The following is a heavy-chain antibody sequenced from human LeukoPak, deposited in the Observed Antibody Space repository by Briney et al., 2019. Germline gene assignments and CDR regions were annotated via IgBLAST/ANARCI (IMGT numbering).Heavy chain of an antibody. J-gene: IGHJ4*02. V-gene: IGHV3-23*01. CDR3: AKDVFELYDIYDH. CDR2: ISGSGGST. Sequence: GGSLRLSCTASGFTFSNYAMSWVRQAPGKGLEWVSAISGSGGSTFNADSVKGRFTISRDNSKNTLYLQMNSLRAEDTAIYYCAKDVFELYDIYDHWGQGTLVTVSS. D-gene: IGHD3-9*01. CDR1: GFTFSNYA.